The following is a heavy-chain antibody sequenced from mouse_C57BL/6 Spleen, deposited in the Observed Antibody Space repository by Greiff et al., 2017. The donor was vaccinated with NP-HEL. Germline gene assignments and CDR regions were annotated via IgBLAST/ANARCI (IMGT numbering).Heavy chain of an antibody. V-gene: IGHV1-53*01. D-gene: IGHD1-1*01. Sequence: QVQLKQPGTELVKPGASVKLSCTASGYTFTSYWMHWVKQRPGQGLEWIGNINPSNGGTNYNEKFKSKATLTVDKSYNTAYMQLSSLTSEDSAVYYCARVYYYGSSYFDYWGQGTTLTVSS. CDR3: ARVYYYGSSYFDY. CDR2: INPSNGGT. CDR1: GYTFTSYW. J-gene: IGHJ2*01.